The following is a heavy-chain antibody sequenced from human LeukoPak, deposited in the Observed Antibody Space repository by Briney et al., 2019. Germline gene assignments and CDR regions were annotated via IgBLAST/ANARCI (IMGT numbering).Heavy chain of an antibody. J-gene: IGHJ4*02. CDR3: ASSYSGSYYVYY. D-gene: IGHD1-26*01. Sequence: SETLSLTCTVSGGSISSYYWSWIRQPPGKGLEWIGYIYYSGSTNYNPSLKSRVTISVDTSKNQFSLKLSSVTAADTAVYYCASSYSGSYYVYYWGQGTLVTVSS. V-gene: IGHV4-59*08. CDR1: GGSISSYY. CDR2: IYYSGST.